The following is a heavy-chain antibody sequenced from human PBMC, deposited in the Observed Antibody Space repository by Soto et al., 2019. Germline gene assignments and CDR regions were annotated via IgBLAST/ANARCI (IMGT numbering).Heavy chain of an antibody. J-gene: IGHJ4*02. CDR1: GGSVRSGSYY. D-gene: IGHD6-19*01. CDR2: IYYSGST. V-gene: IGHV4-61*01. Sequence: SETLSLTCTVSGGSVRSGSYYWSWIRQPPGKGLEWIGYIYYSGSTNYNPSLKSRVTISVDTSKNQFSLKLSSVTAADTAVYYCARQSSGWYYWGQGTLVTVSS. CDR3: ARQSSGWYY.